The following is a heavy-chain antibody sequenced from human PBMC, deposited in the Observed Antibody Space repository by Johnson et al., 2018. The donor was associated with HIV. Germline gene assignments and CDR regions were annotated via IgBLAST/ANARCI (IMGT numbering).Heavy chain of an antibody. V-gene: IGHV3-30*02. CDR1: GFTFSTYG. Sequence: VPLVESGGGVVQPGGSPRLSCAASGFTFSTYGMHWVRQAPGKGLEWVAFLRYDGNNKYYADSVKGRFTISRDNSKNTLYLQMNSLRPEDTAVYYCAKDGQRGRAMIVARLGAFDIWGQGTMVTVSS. D-gene: IGHD3-22*01. J-gene: IGHJ3*02. CDR2: LRYDGNNK. CDR3: AKDGQRGRAMIVARLGAFDI.